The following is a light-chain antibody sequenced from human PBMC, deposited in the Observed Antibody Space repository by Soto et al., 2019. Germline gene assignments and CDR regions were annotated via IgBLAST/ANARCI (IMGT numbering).Light chain of an antibody. V-gene: IGLV1-40*01. Sequence: QSVLTQPPSVSGAPGQRVTISCTGSSSNIGAGFDVHGYQQLPGTAPKLLIQANSNRPSGVPDRFSGSKSGTSASLAITGLQAEDEADYYCQSYDSSLSGYVFGTGTKLTVL. CDR2: ANS. CDR3: QSYDSSLSGYV. J-gene: IGLJ1*01. CDR1: SSNIGAGFD.